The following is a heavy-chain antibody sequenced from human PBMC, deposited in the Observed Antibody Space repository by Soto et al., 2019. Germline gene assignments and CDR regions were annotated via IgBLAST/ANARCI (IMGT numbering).Heavy chain of an antibody. Sequence: QVQLQESGPGLVKPSETLSLTCTVSGGSISPYYWTWIRQPPGKGLEWIGYVYYNGNTNYNPSLKSRVTMSVDTSKSQFSLKVTSMTAADMAVYYCARIQGDCGGCFDYWGQGALVTVSS. CDR1: GGSISPYY. J-gene: IGHJ4*02. CDR2: VYYNGNT. D-gene: IGHD4-17*01. CDR3: ARIQGDCGGCFDY. V-gene: IGHV4-59*01.